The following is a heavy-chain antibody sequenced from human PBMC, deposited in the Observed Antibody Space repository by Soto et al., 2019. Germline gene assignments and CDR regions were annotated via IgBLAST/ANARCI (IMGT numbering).Heavy chain of an antibody. Sequence: SVKVSCKAAGGTFRSYVINWVRQAPGQGLEWMGGIFPIFGPATYAQKFQGRVAITADESTRTAYMELSSLRSEDTAAYYCAKSLACFIGGGYYYNVLDSWARGTTVTVSS. CDR2: IFPIFGPA. D-gene: IGHD1-26*01. CDR1: GGTFRSYV. V-gene: IGHV1-69*13. CDR3: AKSLACFIGGGYYYNVLDS. J-gene: IGHJ5*01.